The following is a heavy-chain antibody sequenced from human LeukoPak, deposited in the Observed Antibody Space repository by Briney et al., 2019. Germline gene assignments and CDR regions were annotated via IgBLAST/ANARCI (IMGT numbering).Heavy chain of an antibody. Sequence: GGSLRLSCAASGFTFSSYSMNWVRQAPGKGLEWVSYISSSSSTIYYADSVKGRFTISRDNVKNSLYLQMNSLRAEDTAVYYCARVLRYFDWLEGYYMDVWGKGTTVTVSS. D-gene: IGHD3-9*01. CDR1: GFTFSSYS. V-gene: IGHV3-48*01. CDR2: ISSSSSTI. J-gene: IGHJ6*03. CDR3: ARVLRYFDWLEGYYMDV.